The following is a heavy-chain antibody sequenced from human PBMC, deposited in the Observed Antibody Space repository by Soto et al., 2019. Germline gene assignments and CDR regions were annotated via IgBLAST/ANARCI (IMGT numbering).Heavy chain of an antibody. D-gene: IGHD3-3*01. V-gene: IGHV1-46*03. CDR2: INPSGGST. CDR1: GYTFTSYY. Sequence: ASVKVSCKASGYTFTSYYMHWVRQAPGQGLEWMGIINPSGGSTSYAQKFQGRVTMTRDTSTSTVYMELSSLRSEDTAVYYCASESNDFWRGYSIDYWGQGTLVTVSS. J-gene: IGHJ4*02. CDR3: ASESNDFWRGYSIDY.